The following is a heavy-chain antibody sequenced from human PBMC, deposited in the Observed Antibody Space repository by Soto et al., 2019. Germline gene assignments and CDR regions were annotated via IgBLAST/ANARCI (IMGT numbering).Heavy chain of an antibody. D-gene: IGHD2-21*01. CDR3: AIGGGDYNYFDH. CDR1: GFLFSTYW. V-gene: IGHV3-74*01. J-gene: IGHJ4*02. CDR2: IKSDGSST. Sequence: EVQLVESGGGLVQPGGSLRLSCAASGFLFSTYWMFWVRQVPRKGLLWVSRIKSDGSSTSYADSVKGRFTISRDNTKNTVDLQMTSLRAEGTGVYYCAIGGGDYNYFDHWGQGILVTVSS.